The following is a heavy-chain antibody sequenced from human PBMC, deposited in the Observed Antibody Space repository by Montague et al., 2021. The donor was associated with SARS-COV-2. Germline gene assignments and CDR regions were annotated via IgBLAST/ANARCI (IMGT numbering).Heavy chain of an antibody. J-gene: IGHJ4*02. CDR3: ARDLESGRYFDY. V-gene: IGHV3-23*01. Sequence: SLRLSCAASGFTFTSHPMSWVRQAPGKGLEWVSGISGSGESTYYVDSVKGRLTISRDNSKNTLYLQMNSLGAEDTAIYYCARDLESGRYFDYWGQGTLVTVSS. CDR2: ISGSGEST. D-gene: IGHD3-3*01. CDR1: GFTFTSHP.